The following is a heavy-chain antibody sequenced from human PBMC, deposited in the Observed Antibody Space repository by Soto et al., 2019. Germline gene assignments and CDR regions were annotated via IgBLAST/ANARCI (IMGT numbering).Heavy chain of an antibody. D-gene: IGHD3-10*01. CDR3: ARDGSESYYNDFDY. Sequence: EVQLVESGGGLVQPGGSLRLSCAASGFTFSSYAMHWVRQAPGKGLEYVSAISSNGGSTYYANSVKGRFTISRDNSTNTLYLHMGSLRAEDMAVYYCARDGSESYYNDFDYWGQGTLVTVSS. CDR2: ISSNGGST. V-gene: IGHV3-64*01. J-gene: IGHJ4*02. CDR1: GFTFSSYA.